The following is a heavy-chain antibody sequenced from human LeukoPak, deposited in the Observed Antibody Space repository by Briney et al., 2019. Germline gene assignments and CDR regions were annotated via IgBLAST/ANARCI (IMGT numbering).Heavy chain of an antibody. CDR2: IYYTGST. J-gene: IGHJ5*02. Sequence: MPSETLSLTCTVSGGSMSTYYWTWIRQPPGKGLEWIGFIYYTGSTNYNPSLKSRVTISVDTSKNQFSLKLSSVTAADTAVYYCARGSGSYYKSWFDPWGQGTLVTVSS. CDR3: ARGSGSYYKSWFDP. CDR1: GGSMSTYY. V-gene: IGHV4-59*01. D-gene: IGHD3-10*01.